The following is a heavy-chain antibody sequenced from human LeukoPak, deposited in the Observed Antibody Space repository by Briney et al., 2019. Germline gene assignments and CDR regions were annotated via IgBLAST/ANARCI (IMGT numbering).Heavy chain of an antibody. V-gene: IGHV3-11*04. D-gene: IGHD5-24*01. Sequence: PGGSLRLSSAASGFTFSDYYMSWIRQAPGKGLEWVSYISSSGSTIYYADSVKGRFTISRDNAKNSLYLQMNSLRAEDTAVYYCARESGDGYTRHAFDIWGQGTMVTVSS. J-gene: IGHJ3*02. CDR2: ISSSGSTI. CDR3: ARESGDGYTRHAFDI. CDR1: GFTFSDYY.